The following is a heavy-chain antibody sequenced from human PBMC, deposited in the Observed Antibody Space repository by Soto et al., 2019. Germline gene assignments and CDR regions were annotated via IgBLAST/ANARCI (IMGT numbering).Heavy chain of an antibody. CDR1: GDSLGNYY. CDR2: VSSSGNT. D-gene: IGHD3-16*02. CDR3: AREGSYSAYNFSHGMELSSFDS. J-gene: IGHJ4*02. V-gene: IGHV4-4*07. Sequence: PSETLSLTCTGSGDSLGNYYWIWIRQPVGKGLEWVGRVSSSGNTNANPTLNSRATMSIDTSKNQFSLRLRSVTAADTAVYYCAREGSYSAYNFSHGMELSSFDSWAQG.